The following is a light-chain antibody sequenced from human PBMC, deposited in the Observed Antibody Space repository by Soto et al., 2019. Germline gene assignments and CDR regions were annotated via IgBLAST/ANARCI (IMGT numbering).Light chain of an antibody. J-gene: IGLJ2*01. CDR2: DVT. Sequence: QSALTQPPSASGSPGQSVTISCTGTSSDIGVYDYVSWYQRHPGKAPKLVIYDVTKRTSGVPDRFSGSKSGNTASLTVSGLQAEDEADYFCGSYAGTKNFVVFGGGTKLTVL. V-gene: IGLV2-8*01. CDR3: GSYAGTKNFVV. CDR1: SSDIGVYDY.